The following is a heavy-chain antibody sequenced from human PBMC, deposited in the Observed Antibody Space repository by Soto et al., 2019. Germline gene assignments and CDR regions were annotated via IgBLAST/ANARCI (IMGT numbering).Heavy chain of an antibody. Sequence: EVQLVESGGDLVQPGGSLRLSCEASGFTFSSNWMHWVRQGPGKGLVWVSRMNPDGSTRGYADSVKGRFTSSRDNARNTVFLQMRSLRAEDTAVYYCARGGEVVAGQYYLVDSCGQGTLVTVSS. CDR2: MNPDGSTR. D-gene: IGHD2-21*01. CDR3: ARGGEVVAGQYYLVDS. J-gene: IGHJ4*02. V-gene: IGHV3-74*01. CDR1: GFTFSSNW.